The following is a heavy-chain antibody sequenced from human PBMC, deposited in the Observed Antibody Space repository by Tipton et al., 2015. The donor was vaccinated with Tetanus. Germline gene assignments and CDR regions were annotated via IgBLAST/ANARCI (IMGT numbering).Heavy chain of an antibody. D-gene: IGHD1-26*01. CDR1: GGSMGTNH. Sequence: TLSLTCSVSGGSMGTNHWVWIRQAPGKRLESIGYIYSTGATKYNPSLESRACISIDTSKSQFSMRLSSVTVADTAVYYCARGMGAYLNWGQGTLVTVS. CDR2: IYSTGAT. V-gene: IGHV4-59*01. CDR3: ARGMGAYLN. J-gene: IGHJ4*02.